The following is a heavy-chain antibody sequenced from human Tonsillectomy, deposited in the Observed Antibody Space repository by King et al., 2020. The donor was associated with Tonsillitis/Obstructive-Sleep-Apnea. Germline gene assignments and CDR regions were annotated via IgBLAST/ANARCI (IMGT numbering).Heavy chain of an antibody. Sequence: VQLQESGPGLVKPSGTLSLTCTVFGGSLSSSNWWSWVRQPPGKGLEWIGEIYHSGSYNYNPSLQSRVTISVDKSKNQFSLKLTSVTAADTAVYYCARDPRYGRQEFYAFDIWGQGRRVTVSS. D-gene: IGHD3-10*01. CDR2: IYHSGSY. V-gene: IGHV4-4*02. J-gene: IGHJ3*02. CDR3: ARDPRYGRQEFYAFDI. CDR1: GGSLSSSNW.